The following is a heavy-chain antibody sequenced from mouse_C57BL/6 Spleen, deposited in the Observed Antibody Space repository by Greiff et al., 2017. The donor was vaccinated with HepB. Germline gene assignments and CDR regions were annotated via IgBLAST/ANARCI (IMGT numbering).Heavy chain of an antibody. Sequence: EVKLMESGGGLVKPGGSLKLSCAASGFTFSDYGMHWVRQAPEKGLEWVAYISSGSSTIYYADTVKGRFTISRDNAKNTLFLQMTSLRSEDTAMYYCARGGNYGSAMDYWGQGTSVTVSS. CDR2: ISSGSSTI. V-gene: IGHV5-17*01. J-gene: IGHJ4*01. D-gene: IGHD2-1*01. CDR1: GFTFSDYG. CDR3: ARGGNYGSAMDY.